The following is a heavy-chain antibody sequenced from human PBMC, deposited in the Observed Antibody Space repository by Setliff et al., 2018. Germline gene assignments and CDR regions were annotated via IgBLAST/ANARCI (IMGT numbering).Heavy chain of an antibody. D-gene: IGHD3-22*01. V-gene: IGHV4-39*07. CDR1: GGSISSSSYY. CDR3: ARDYDITGYPSGSDS. J-gene: IGHJ4*02. CDR2: IYYRGST. Sequence: SETLSLTCTVPGGSISSSSYYWGWIRQPPGKGLEWIGNIYYRGSTYYNPSLKSRVTISVDTSKNQCSLNLTSVNAADTAVYYCARDYDITGYPSGSDSWGQGTLVTGSS.